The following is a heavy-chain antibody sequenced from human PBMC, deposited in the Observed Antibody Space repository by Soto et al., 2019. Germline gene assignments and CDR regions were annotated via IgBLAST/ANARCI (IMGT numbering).Heavy chain of an antibody. Sequence: QVQLVESGGGVVQPGTSLRLSCEGSGITLSNYAMHWVRQAPGRGLEWVAVISSDGKNKYYADSVKGRFSISRDSSKNARYLQVNSLRTEDTAVYYCAGGTPIISGTTGGYWGQGTLVTVSS. CDR3: AGGTPIISGTTGGY. V-gene: IGHV3-30*04. J-gene: IGHJ4*02. CDR2: ISSDGKNK. D-gene: IGHD1-20*01. CDR1: GITLSNYA.